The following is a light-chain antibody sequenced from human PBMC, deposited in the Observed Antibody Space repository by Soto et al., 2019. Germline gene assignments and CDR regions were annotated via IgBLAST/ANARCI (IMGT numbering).Light chain of an antibody. Sequence: DIQVTQSPSTLSASVGDRVTITCRASQSVSSWLAWYQQKPGTAPKLLIYDASSLESGVPSRFSGSGSGTEFTLTISSLQPDDFATYYCQQYRSYSLTFGPGTKVDVK. V-gene: IGKV1-5*01. CDR3: QQYRSYSLT. CDR1: QSVSSW. J-gene: IGKJ3*01. CDR2: DAS.